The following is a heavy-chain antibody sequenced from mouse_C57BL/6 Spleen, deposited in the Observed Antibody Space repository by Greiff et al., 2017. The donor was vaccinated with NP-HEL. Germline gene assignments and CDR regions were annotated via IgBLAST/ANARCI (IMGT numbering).Heavy chain of an antibody. CDR3: ASWIYYDYDDGYFDY. CDR2: IYPGSGNT. CDR1: GYTFTDYY. Sequence: QVQLQQSGAELVRPGASVKLSCKASGYTFTDYYINWVKQRPGQGLEWIARIYPGSGNTYYNEKFKGKATLTAEKSSSTAYMQLSSLTSEDSAVYFCASWIYYDYDDGYFDYWGQGTTLTVSS. J-gene: IGHJ2*01. D-gene: IGHD2-4*01. V-gene: IGHV1-76*01.